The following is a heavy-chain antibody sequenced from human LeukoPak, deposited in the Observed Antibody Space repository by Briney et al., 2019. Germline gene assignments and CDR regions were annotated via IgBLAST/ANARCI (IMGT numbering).Heavy chain of an antibody. CDR1: GGSFSDYY. CDR2: INHSGSP. D-gene: IGHD3-3*01. J-gene: IGHJ4*02. CDR3: GSRRTAMFGVIKGPIDY. V-gene: IGHV4-34*01. Sequence: SSETLSLTCAVYGGSFSDYYWTWIRQPPGKGLEWIGEINHSGSPNNNPSLKSRVGISFDTSKNQFSLKLTSVTAADTAVYYCGSRRTAMFGVIKGPIDYWGQGTLVTVSS.